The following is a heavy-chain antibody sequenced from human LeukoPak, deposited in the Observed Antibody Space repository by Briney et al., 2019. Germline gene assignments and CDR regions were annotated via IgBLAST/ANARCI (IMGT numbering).Heavy chain of an antibody. Sequence: ASVKVSCKASGYTFTGYYMHWVRQAPGQGLEWMGWINPNSGGTNYAQKFQGRVTMTRDTSISTAYMELSRLRSDDTAVYYCARDPWPRALPGSGHYYYYYYMDVWGKGTTVTVSS. V-gene: IGHV1-2*02. D-gene: IGHD1-26*01. J-gene: IGHJ6*03. CDR2: INPNSGGT. CDR1: GYTFTGYY. CDR3: ARDPWPRALPGSGHYYYYYYMDV.